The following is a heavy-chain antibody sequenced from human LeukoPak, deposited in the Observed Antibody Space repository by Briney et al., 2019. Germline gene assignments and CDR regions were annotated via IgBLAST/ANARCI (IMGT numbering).Heavy chain of an antibody. CDR2: ISSSSSYI. D-gene: IGHD6-6*01. CDR1: GFTFSSYS. Sequence: GGSLRLSCAASGFTFSSYSMNWVRQAPGKGLEWVSSISSSSSYIYYADSVKGRFTISRDNAKNSLYLQMNSLRAEDTAVYYCARDRLSRIAARPDWIDPWGQGTLVTVSS. V-gene: IGHV3-21*01. J-gene: IGHJ5*02. CDR3: ARDRLSRIAARPDWIDP.